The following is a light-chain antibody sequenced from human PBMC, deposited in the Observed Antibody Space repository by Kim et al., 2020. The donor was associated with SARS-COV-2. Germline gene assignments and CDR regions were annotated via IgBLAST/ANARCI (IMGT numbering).Light chain of an antibody. J-gene: IGKJ1*01. Sequence: ASVGDRVTITCRASQSISSRLAWYQQKPGKAPKVLIYDASSLESGVPSRFSGSGSGTESTLTISSLQPDDFATYYCQQYNSYSWTFGQGTKVEIK. CDR1: QSISSR. V-gene: IGKV1-5*01. CDR3: QQYNSYSWT. CDR2: DAS.